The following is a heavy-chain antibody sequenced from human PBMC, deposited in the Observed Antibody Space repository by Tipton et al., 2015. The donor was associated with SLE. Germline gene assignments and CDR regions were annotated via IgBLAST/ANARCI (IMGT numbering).Heavy chain of an antibody. J-gene: IGHJ3*02. V-gene: IGHV3-33*06. CDR1: NFTFSNYG. CDR2: IWYDGSEK. CDR3: AKNHDVLTGYYLDAFDI. Sequence: SLRLSCATSNFTFSNYGMHWVRQAPGKGLEWVAVIWYDGSEKFYVDSVKGRFIISRDNSKNTLYLQMNSLRAEDTAVYYCAKNHDVLTGYYLDAFDIWGPGTVVTVSS. D-gene: IGHD3-9*01.